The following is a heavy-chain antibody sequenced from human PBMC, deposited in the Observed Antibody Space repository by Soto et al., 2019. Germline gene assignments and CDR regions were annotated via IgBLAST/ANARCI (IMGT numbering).Heavy chain of an antibody. CDR2: ISSSSNYI. Sequence: GGSLRLSCAASGFTFKTYSMNWVRQAPGKGLEWGSSISSSSNYIYYADSVKGRFTISRDNAKNSLYLQMNSLRAEDTAVYYCEIGPSNTMIVVDRAFDIWGQGTMVTVSS. J-gene: IGHJ3*02. CDR1: GFTFKTYS. D-gene: IGHD3-22*01. CDR3: EIGPSNTMIVVDRAFDI. V-gene: IGHV3-21*01.